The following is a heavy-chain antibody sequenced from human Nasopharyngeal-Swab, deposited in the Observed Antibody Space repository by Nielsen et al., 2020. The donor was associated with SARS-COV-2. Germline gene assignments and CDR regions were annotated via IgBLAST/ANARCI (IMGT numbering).Heavy chain of an antibody. CDR3: ARGCVLTGPTCYYYGMDV. D-gene: IGHD3-9*01. CDR1: GFTFSSYN. Sequence: GESLKISCAASGFTFSSYNMNWVRQAPGKGLEWVSSISSRSSYIYYAGSVRGRFTISRDNAKNSLYLQMNSLRAEDTAVYYCARGCVLTGPTCYYYGMDVWGQGTTVTVSS. V-gene: IGHV3-21*01. J-gene: IGHJ6*02. CDR2: ISSRSSYI.